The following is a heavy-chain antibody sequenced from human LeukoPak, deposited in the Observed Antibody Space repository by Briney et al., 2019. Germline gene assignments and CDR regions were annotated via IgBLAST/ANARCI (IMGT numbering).Heavy chain of an antibody. D-gene: IGHD3-22*01. CDR3: ARGYYDSGGPRLDY. J-gene: IGHJ4*02. CDR2: INPNSGDT. CDR1: GYTFTAYY. Sequence: ASVKVSCKASGYTFTAYYIHWMRQAPGQGLEWMGWINPNSGDTKYSQKFQGRVTMTRDTSISTTYMELSGLTSDDTAVYYCARGYYDSGGPRLDYWGQGTLVTVSS. V-gene: IGHV1-2*02.